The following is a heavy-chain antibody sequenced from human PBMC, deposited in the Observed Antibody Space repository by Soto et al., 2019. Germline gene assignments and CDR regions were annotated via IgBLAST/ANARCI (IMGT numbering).Heavy chain of an antibody. Sequence: PGGSLRLSCAASGFNFITYSLNRVRQAPGKGLEWVASISSSAIYIDYADSVKGRFTISRDNANNSLYLQMNSPRAEDTATYYCVRDGLDYYDTERLYFDKWGQGTLVTVSS. D-gene: IGHD3-22*01. V-gene: IGHV3-21*01. CDR2: ISSSAIYI. CDR3: VRDGLDYYDTERLYFDK. CDR1: GFNFITYS. J-gene: IGHJ4*02.